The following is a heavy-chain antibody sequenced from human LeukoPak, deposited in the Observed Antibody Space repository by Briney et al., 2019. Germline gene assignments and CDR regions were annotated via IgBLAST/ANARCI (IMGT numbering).Heavy chain of an antibody. D-gene: IGHD1-1*01. CDR2: ISASSSTM. CDR1: GFTVSSFS. Sequence: GGSLRLSCVAFGFTVSSFSMNWVRQAPGKGLEWISYISASSSTMYYADSVKGRFTISRDNAKNSLSLQINSLRDEDTAVFYCARDAGTGYFDYWGQGTLVTVSS. CDR3: ARDAGTGYFDY. J-gene: IGHJ4*02. V-gene: IGHV3-48*02.